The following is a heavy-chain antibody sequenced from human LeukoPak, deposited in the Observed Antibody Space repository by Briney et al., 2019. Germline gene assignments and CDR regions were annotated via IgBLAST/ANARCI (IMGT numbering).Heavy chain of an antibody. D-gene: IGHD5-18*01. J-gene: IGHJ4*02. CDR2: IRSSGSTI. CDR3: ARYGYGGGFDY. V-gene: IGHV3-48*03. CDR1: GFTFSNHE. Sequence: PGGSLRLSCAGSGFTFSNHEMNWVRQAPGKGLEWVSNIRSSGSTIDYADSVKGRFTISRDNAKNSLYLQMNSLRAEDTAVYYCARYGYGGGFDYWGQGTLVTVSS.